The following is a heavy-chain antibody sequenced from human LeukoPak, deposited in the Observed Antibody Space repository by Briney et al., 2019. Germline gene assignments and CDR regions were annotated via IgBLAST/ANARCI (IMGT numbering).Heavy chain of an antibody. CDR3: AIHVSDMRYYDNSRTRYHFDY. Sequence: PSETLSLTCTVSSVTISGYYWSWVRQPPGKGLEWIGYIYYSGTTKYNPSLKSRVTISVDTSQNQFSLKLSSVTAADTAVYYCAIHVSDMRYYDNSRTRYHFDYWGQGTLVTVSS. CDR2: IYYSGTT. D-gene: IGHD3-22*01. J-gene: IGHJ4*02. CDR1: SVTISGYY. V-gene: IGHV4-59*08.